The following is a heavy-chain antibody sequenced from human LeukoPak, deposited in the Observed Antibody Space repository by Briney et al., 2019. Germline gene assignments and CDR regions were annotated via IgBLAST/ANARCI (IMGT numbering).Heavy chain of an antibody. V-gene: IGHV4-59*08. J-gene: IGHJ1*01. Sequence: SETLSLTCTVSGGSISSYYRSWIRQPPGKGLEWIGYIYYSGSTNYNPSLKSRVTISVDTSKNQFSLKLSSVTAADTAVYYCAHSMVRGVLEYFQHWGQGTLVTVSS. CDR2: IYYSGST. CDR3: AHSMVRGVLEYFQH. CDR1: GGSISSYY. D-gene: IGHD3-10*01.